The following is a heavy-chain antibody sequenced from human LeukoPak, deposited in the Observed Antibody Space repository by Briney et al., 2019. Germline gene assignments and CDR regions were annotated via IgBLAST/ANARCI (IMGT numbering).Heavy chain of an antibody. CDR3: ARWYCSTNSCYYDY. D-gene: IGHD2-2*01. J-gene: IGHJ4*02. V-gene: IGHV3-53*01. CDR2: IYNTGDT. CDR1: GFTVRNNY. Sequence: GGSLRLSCAASGFTVRNNYMSWVRQAPGKGLEWVSFIYNTGDTYYADSVRGRFTISRDNSKNTLFLQMNSLRVEDTALYYCARWYCSTNSCYYDYWGQGTLVTVSS.